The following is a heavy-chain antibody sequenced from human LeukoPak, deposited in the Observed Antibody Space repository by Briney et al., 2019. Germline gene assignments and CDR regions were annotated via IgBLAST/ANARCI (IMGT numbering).Heavy chain of an antibody. CDR3: ARGLSGVAAAGGGLGAY. CDR1: GFTFSSYS. J-gene: IGHJ4*02. CDR2: ISSSSYI. Sequence: GGSLRLSCAASGFTFSSYSMTWVRQAPGKGLEWVSSISSSSYIYYADSVKGRFTISRDNAKNSLYLQMNSLRAEDTAVYYCARGLSGVAAAGGGLGAYWGQGTLVTVSS. D-gene: IGHD6-13*01. V-gene: IGHV3-21*01.